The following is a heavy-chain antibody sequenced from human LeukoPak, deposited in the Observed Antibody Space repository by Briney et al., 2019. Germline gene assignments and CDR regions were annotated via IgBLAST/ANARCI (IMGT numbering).Heavy chain of an antibody. V-gene: IGHV3-11*01. J-gene: IGHJ6*02. CDR2: ISSSGSTI. CDR1: GSTFSDYY. Sequence: GGSLRLSCAASGSTFSDYYMSWMRQAPGKGLEWVSYISSSGSTIYYADSVKGRFTISRDNAKNSLYLQMNSLRAEDTAVYYCASSIQLWPPFYYGMDVWGQGTTVTVSS. D-gene: IGHD5-18*01. CDR3: ASSIQLWPPFYYGMDV.